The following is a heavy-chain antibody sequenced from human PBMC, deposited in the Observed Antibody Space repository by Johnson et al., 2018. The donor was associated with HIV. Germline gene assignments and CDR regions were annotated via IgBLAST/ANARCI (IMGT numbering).Heavy chain of an antibody. Sequence: VQLVESGGGLVQPGRSLRLSCAASGFTFDDYAMHWVRQAPGKGLEWVSGISWNSGSIGYADSVKGRFTISRDNSKNKLYLQMNSLRAEDTAVYYCARGIAAAPLWAFDIWGQGTMVTVSS. D-gene: IGHD6-13*01. CDR1: GFTFDDYA. V-gene: IGHV3-9*01. CDR3: ARGIAAAPLWAFDI. CDR2: ISWNSGSI. J-gene: IGHJ3*02.